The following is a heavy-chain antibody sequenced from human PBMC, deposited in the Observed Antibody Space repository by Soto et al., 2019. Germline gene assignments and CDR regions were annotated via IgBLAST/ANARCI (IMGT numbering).Heavy chain of an antibody. V-gene: IGHV4-61*08. CDR1: GGSVSSGGYH. CDR3: AMYYYGSGY. Sequence: PSETLSLTCTFFGGSVSSGGYHWSWLRQSPGKGLEWIGYIYYGGSTNYNPSLKSRVTISVDTSKNQFSLNLSSVTAADTAVYYCAMYYYGSGYWGQGTLVTVSS. D-gene: IGHD3-10*01. CDR2: IYYGGST. J-gene: IGHJ4*02.